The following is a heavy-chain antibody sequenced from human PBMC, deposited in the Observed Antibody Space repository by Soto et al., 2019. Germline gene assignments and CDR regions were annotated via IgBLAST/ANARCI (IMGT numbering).Heavy chain of an antibody. CDR3: ARVQNPMVGVVYYYYGMDV. V-gene: IGHV1-69*13. D-gene: IGHD3-3*01. CDR2: IIPIFGTA. J-gene: IGHJ6*02. CDR1: GGTFSSYA. Sequence: GASVKVSCKASGGTFSSYAISWVRQAPGQGLEWMGGIIPIFGTANYAQKFQGRVTITADESTSTAYMELSSLRSEDTAVYYCARVQNPMVGVVYYYYGMDVWGQGTTVTVSS.